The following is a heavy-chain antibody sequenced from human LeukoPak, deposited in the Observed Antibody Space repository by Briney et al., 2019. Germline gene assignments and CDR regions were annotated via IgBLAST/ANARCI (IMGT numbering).Heavy chain of an antibody. D-gene: IGHD3-22*01. CDR1: GGSISTSSYY. J-gene: IGHJ5*02. CDR3: ARIRCGYGQDRCYNH. CDR2: IYYSGST. Sequence: PSETLSLTCTVSGGSISTSSYYWGWIRQPPGKGLEWIGSIYYSGSTYYNPSLKSRVTISVDTSKNQFSLNVTSVTVADTALYYCARIRCGYGQDRCYNHWAQGSLVTVSS. V-gene: IGHV4-39*01.